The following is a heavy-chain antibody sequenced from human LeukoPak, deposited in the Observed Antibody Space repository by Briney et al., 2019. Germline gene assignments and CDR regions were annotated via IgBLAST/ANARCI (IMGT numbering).Heavy chain of an antibody. V-gene: IGHV4-34*01. J-gene: IGHJ4*02. CDR2: INHSGST. CDR1: GGSFSGNY. D-gene: IGHD4-17*01. CDR3: ARGSTTVPHYFDY. Sequence: PSETLSLTRAVFGGSFSGNYWSYIRQPPGKGLAWIGEINHSGSTNYNPSLKSRVTISVDTSKNQFSLMLTSVTAADTAVYYCARGSTTVPHYFDYWGQGTLVTVSS.